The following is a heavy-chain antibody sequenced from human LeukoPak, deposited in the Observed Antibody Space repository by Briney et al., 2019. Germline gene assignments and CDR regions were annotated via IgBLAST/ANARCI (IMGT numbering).Heavy chain of an antibody. CDR1: GGSFSGYY. V-gene: IGHV4-34*01. J-gene: IGHJ5*02. Sequence: PSETLSLTCAVYGGSFSGYYWSWIRQPPGKGLEWIGEINHSGSTNYNPSLKSRVTISVDTSKNQFSLKLSSVTAADTAVYYCARRLYGDYEGDCWFDPWGQGTLVTVSS. D-gene: IGHD4-17*01. CDR2: INHSGST. CDR3: ARRLYGDYEGDCWFDP.